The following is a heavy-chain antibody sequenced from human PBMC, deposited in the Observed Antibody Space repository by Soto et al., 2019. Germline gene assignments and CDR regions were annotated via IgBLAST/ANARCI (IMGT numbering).Heavy chain of an antibody. Sequence: SETLSLTCTVSGGSISSGGYYWSWIRQHPGKGLEWIGYIYYSGSTYYNPSLKSRVTISVDTSKNQFSLKLSSVTAADTAVYYCARDGSRYYYGSGSYYNEYYYYGMDVWGQGTTVTVSS. CDR1: GGSISSGGYY. V-gene: IGHV4-31*03. CDR2: IYYSGST. J-gene: IGHJ6*02. D-gene: IGHD3-10*01. CDR3: ARDGSRYYYGSGSYYNEYYYYGMDV.